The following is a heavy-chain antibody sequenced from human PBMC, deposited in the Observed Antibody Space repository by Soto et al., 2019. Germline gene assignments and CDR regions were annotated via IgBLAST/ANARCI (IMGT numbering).Heavy chain of an antibody. D-gene: IGHD1-1*01. CDR2: IDDTGAT. CDR1: GVSISNGGYY. CDR3: AREMYTTRFHF. Sequence: QVKLQESGPGLVKPSQTLSLTCSVSGVSISNGGYYWNWIRQHPGKGLEWIGYIDDTGATYYNPSLRSRGSMSVETSRNQFSLRLTSVTAADTAIYYCAREMYTTRFHFWGPGTLVTISS. V-gene: IGHV4-31*03. J-gene: IGHJ4*02.